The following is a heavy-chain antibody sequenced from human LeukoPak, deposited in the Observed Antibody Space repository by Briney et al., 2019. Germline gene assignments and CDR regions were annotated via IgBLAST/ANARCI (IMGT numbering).Heavy chain of an antibody. CDR3: ARDTMSADGYFQH. V-gene: IGHV3-21*01. D-gene: IGHD3-3*01. J-gene: IGHJ1*01. CDR2: ITSGSAYI. CDR1: GFTFSTYS. Sequence: PGGSLRLSCAASGFTFSTYSMNWVRQAPGKGLEWVSSITSGSAYIHYADSVKGRFTISRDNAKNSLYLQMNSLSTEDTAVYYCARDTMSADGYFQHWGQGTLVTVSS.